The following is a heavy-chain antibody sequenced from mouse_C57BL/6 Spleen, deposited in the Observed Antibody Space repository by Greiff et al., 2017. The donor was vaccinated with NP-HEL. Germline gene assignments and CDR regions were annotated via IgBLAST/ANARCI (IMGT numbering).Heavy chain of an antibody. CDR1: GYTFTSYW. V-gene: IGHV1-52*01. Sequence: QVQLQQPGAELVRPGSSVKLSCKASGYTFTSYWMHWVKQRPIQGLEWIGNIDPSDSETHYNQKFKDKATLTVDKSSSTAYMQLSSLTSEDSAVYYCARSVLDSSGSAWFAYWGQGTLVTVSA. J-gene: IGHJ3*01. CDR2: IDPSDSET. D-gene: IGHD3-2*02. CDR3: ARSVLDSSGSAWFAY.